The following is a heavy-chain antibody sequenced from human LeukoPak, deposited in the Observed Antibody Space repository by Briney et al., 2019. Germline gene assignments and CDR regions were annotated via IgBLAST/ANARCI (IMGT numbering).Heavy chain of an antibody. CDR3: ASRYCTGVNCFAASSMCMDV. D-gene: IGHD2-8*02. CDR1: GFTFNTYA. Sequence: PGRSLRLSCAASGFTFNTYAMRWVRQAPGKGLEWVAVISYGGSNEYYADSVKGRFTISRDNADRSLYLQMTSLRVEDTAVYFCASRYCTGVNCFAASSMCMDVWGQGTTVTVSS. J-gene: IGHJ6*02. CDR2: ISYGGSNE. V-gene: IGHV3-30-3*01.